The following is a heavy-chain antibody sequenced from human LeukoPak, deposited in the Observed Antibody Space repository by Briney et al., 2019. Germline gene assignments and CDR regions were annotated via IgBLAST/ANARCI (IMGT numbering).Heavy chain of an antibody. CDR2: LNDNSGRT. V-gene: IGHV3-23*01. CDR3: AKDIEGGDYYDSDRLANFDY. J-gene: IGHJ4*02. Sequence: GGSLRLSCTASGLTFSTSVMSWVRQAPGKGLEWVSSLNDNSGRTYYADSVKGRFTISRDNSKITLYLQMNSLRAEDTAVYYCAKDIEGGDYYDSDRLANFDYWGQGTLVTVSS. D-gene: IGHD3-22*01. CDR1: GLTFSTSV.